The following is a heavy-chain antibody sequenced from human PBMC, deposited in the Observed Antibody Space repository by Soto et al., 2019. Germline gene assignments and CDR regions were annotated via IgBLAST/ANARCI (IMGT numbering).Heavy chain of an antibody. CDR1: GESLSDHY. J-gene: IGHJ5*02. Sequence: QVQLQQWGAGLLKPSETLSLICAVSGESLSDHYWSWIRQSPGKGLEWIGDINQYGTTNYNPSLKSRVTISADTYKNQFFLRLTSVTAADTAVYYCARGAHISGVTRCCDPWGQGTLVTVSS. D-gene: IGHD1-20*01. V-gene: IGHV4-34*01. CDR3: ARGAHISGVTRCCDP. CDR2: INQYGTT.